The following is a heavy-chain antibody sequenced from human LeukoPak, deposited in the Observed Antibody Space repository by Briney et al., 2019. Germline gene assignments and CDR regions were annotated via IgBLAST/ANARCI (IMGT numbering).Heavy chain of an antibody. J-gene: IGHJ6*03. CDR2: MTYDGSKR. V-gene: IGHV3-30*02. CDR1: GFTFSSYG. CDR3: AKNRRIFGRTLQRHYMDV. Sequence: GGSLRLSCVVSGFTFSSYGMHWVRQAPGKGLEWVAFMTYDGSKRPYADSVKGRFTISRDNSKNTLYLQMDGLRPEDTAVYYCAKNRRIFGRTLQRHYMDVWGKGTTVTVSS. D-gene: IGHD3-3*01.